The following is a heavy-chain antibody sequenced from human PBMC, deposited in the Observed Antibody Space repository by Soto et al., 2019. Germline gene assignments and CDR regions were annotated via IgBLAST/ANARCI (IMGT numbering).Heavy chain of an antibody. CDR1: GFTFTNYG. CDR3: VRERTVAGAGSGPSRWFDP. Sequence: GGSLRLSCAASGFTFTNYGMHWVRQPPGKGLEWVAVIWHDGGDKYYADSLKGRFTISRDNSKNTVDLQMNSLRAEDTAVYYCVRERTVAGAGSGPSRWFDPWGQGTLVTVSS. V-gene: IGHV3-33*01. J-gene: IGHJ5*02. CDR2: IWHDGGDK. D-gene: IGHD6-13*01.